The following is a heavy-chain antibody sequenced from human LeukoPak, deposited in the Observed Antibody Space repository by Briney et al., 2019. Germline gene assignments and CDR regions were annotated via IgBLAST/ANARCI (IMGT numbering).Heavy chain of an antibody. J-gene: IGHJ4*02. CDR1: GFTFNDYA. CDR3: AKRGSSSWTQFDY. CDR2: ISGGTGGST. D-gene: IGHD6-13*01. Sequence: GWSLRLSCAASGFTFNDYAINWVRQAPGKGLEWVSVISGGTGGSTYYADSVKGRFTISRDNSKNTLYLQMNSLRAEDTAVYYCAKRGSSSWTQFDYWGQGTLVTVSS. V-gene: IGHV3-23*01.